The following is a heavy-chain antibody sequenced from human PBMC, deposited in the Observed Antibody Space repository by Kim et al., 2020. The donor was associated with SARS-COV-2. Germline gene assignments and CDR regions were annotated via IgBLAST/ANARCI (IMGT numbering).Heavy chain of an antibody. CDR2: IYYSGST. J-gene: IGHJ6*02. V-gene: IGHV4-39*01. D-gene: IGHD3-9*01. CDR1: GGSISSSSYY. CDR3: ARLSVLRYFDWLAVYYGMDV. Sequence: SETLSLTCTVSGGSISSSSYYWGWIRQPPGKGLEWIGSIYYSGSTYYNPSLKSRVTISVDTSKNQFSLKLSSVTAADTAVYYCARLSVLRYFDWLAVYYGMDVWGQGTTVTVSS.